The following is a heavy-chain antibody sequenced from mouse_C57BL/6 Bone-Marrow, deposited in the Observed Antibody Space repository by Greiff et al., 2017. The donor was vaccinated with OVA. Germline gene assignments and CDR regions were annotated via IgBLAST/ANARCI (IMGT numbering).Heavy chain of an antibody. CDR1: GYTFTSYW. D-gene: IGHD2-2*01. J-gene: IGHJ3*01. CDR3: ARFGGYPFAY. CDR2: IHPNSGST. V-gene: IGHV1-64*01. Sequence: QVQLQQPGAELVKPGASVTLSCKASGYTFTSYWMHWVKQRPGHGLEWIGMIHPNSGSTNYNEKFKSKATLTVDKSSSTAYMQLSSLTSEDSAVYYCARFGGYPFAYWGQGTLVTVSA.